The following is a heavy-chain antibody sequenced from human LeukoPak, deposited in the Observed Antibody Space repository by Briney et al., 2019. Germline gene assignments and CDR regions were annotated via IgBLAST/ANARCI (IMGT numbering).Heavy chain of an antibody. CDR3: ARGPGSGSYYNDLQLDY. D-gene: IGHD3-10*01. Sequence: ASVKVSCKASGYTFTGYDINWVRQATGQGLEWVGWINPNSGNTVYAQKFRGRVTITRSTSISTAYMELGSLRSQDTAVYYCARGPGSGSYYNDLQLDYWGQGTLVTVSS. V-gene: IGHV1-8*03. CDR1: GYTFTGYD. CDR2: INPNSGNT. J-gene: IGHJ4*02.